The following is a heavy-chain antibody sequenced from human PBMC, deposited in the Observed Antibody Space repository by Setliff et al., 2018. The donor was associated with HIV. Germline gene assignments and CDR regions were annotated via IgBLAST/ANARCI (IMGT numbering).Heavy chain of an antibody. Sequence: PSETLSLTCNVSGAPISNHYWNWIRQPPGKGLEWIATIYNSENSVSNPSLKSRVTISIDTSKHNFSLTLNSVTAADSAVYYCARVEAEVRGVTYGMDVWGQGTTVTVSS. J-gene: IGHJ6*02. V-gene: IGHV4-59*11. CDR3: ARVEAEVRGVTYGMDV. CDR2: IYNSENS. D-gene: IGHD3-10*01. CDR1: GAPISNHY.